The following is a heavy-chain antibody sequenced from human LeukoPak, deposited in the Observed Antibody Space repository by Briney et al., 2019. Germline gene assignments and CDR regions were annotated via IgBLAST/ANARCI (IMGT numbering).Heavy chain of an antibody. CDR2: IYYSGST. CDR3: ARGVLLWFGELRGFEY. D-gene: IGHD3-10*01. V-gene: IGHV4-59*01. Sequence: PSETLSLTCTVSGGSISSYYWSWIRQPPGKGLEWIGYIYYSGSTNYNPSLKSRVTISVDTSKNQFSLKLSSVTAADTAVYYCARGVLLWFGELRGFEYWGQGNLVTGSS. J-gene: IGHJ4*02. CDR1: GGSISSYY.